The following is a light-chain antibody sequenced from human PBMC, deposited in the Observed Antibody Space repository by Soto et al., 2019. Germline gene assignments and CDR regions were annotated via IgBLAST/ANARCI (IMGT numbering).Light chain of an antibody. V-gene: IGKV3D-20*02. CDR1: QSVTSNY. CDR3: QQRSNLPPT. CDR2: GAS. J-gene: IGKJ5*01. Sequence: EIVLTQSPGTRSSSPGERATLSCRASQSVTSNYLAWYQQKRGQAPRLLIWGASIRATDLPDRFSGGGSGTDFTLTISSLEPEDFAVYYCQQRSNLPPTFGQGTRLEIK.